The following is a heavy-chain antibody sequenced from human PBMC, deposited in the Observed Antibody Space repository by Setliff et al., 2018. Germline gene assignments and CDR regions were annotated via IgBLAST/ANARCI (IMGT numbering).Heavy chain of an antibody. J-gene: IGHJ6*03. Sequence: SVKVSCKASGGTFSSYGISWVRQAPGQGLEWMGGTIPMFGTTSYARQFQGRVTIITDESTSTAYMQLSSLRSEDTAVYYCVREGVDSRSSTDYRYYMDVWGKGTTVTVSS. CDR3: VREGVDSRSSTDYRYYMDV. CDR2: TIPMFGTT. V-gene: IGHV1-69*05. CDR1: GGTFSSYG. D-gene: IGHD3-22*01.